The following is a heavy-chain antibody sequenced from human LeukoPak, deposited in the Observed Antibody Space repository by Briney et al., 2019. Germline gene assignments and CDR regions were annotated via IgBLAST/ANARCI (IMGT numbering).Heavy chain of an antibody. CDR2: INHSGST. J-gene: IGHJ4*02. Sequence: SETLSLTCAVYGGSFSGYYRSWIRQPPGKGLEWIGEINHSGSTNYNPSLKSRVTISVDTSKNQFSLKLSSVTAADTAVYYCARILYDFWSGYPLYYFDYWGQGTLVTVSS. CDR3: ARILYDFWSGYPLYYFDY. V-gene: IGHV4-34*01. CDR1: GGSFSGYY. D-gene: IGHD3-3*01.